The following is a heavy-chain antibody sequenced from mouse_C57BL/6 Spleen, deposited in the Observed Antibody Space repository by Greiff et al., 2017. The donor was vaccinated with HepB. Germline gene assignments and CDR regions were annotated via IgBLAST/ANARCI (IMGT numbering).Heavy chain of an antibody. J-gene: IGHJ1*03. V-gene: IGHV1-59*01. Sequence: QVQLQQPGAELVRPETSVKLSCKASGYTFTSYWMHWVKQRPGQGLEWIGVIDPSDSYTNYNQKFKGKATLTVDTSSSTAYMQLSSLTSEDSAVYYCARWLLQYFDVWGTGTTVTVSS. CDR2: IDPSDSYT. CDR1: GYTFTSYW. CDR3: ARWLLQYFDV. D-gene: IGHD2-3*01.